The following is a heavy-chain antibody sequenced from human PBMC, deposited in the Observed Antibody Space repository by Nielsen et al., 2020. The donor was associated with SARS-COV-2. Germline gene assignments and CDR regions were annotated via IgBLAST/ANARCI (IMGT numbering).Heavy chain of an antibody. CDR2: IGTAGDT. Sequence: GESLTISCAASGFTFSSYDMHWVRQATGKGLEWVSAIGTAGDTYYPGSVKGRFTISRDNSKNTLYLQMNSLRAEDTAVYYCAKEEGDGSSWKLIYYYYGMDVWGQGTTVTVSS. D-gene: IGHD6-13*01. J-gene: IGHJ6*02. CDR1: GFTFSSYD. CDR3: AKEEGDGSSWKLIYYYYGMDV. V-gene: IGHV3-13*04.